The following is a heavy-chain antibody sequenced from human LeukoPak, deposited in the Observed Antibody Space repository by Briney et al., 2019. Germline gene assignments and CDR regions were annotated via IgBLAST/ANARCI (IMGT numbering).Heavy chain of an antibody. D-gene: IGHD3-22*01. Sequence: PSETLSLTCTVSGGSISSYYWSWIRQPPGKGLEWIGYIYYSGSTNYNPSLKSRVTISVDTSKNQFSLKLSSVTAADTAVYYCARSPLYYYDSSGYSDWGQGTLATVSS. J-gene: IGHJ4*02. V-gene: IGHV4-59*08. CDR2: IYYSGST. CDR3: ARSPLYYYDSSGYSD. CDR1: GGSISSYY.